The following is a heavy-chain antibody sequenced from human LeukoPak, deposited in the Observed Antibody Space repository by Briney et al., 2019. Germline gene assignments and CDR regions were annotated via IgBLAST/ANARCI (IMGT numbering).Heavy chain of an antibody. CDR1: GYTYTIYY. Sequence: ASVKVFYKASGYTYTIYYMQCVRQAPGQGLEWMGIINPSGGSTSYAQKFQGRVTMTRDTSTSTVYMELSSLRSEDTAVYYCARERGIAVSNRRESYFDYWGQGTLVTVSS. J-gene: IGHJ4*02. CDR2: INPSGGST. V-gene: IGHV1-46*01. D-gene: IGHD6-19*01. CDR3: ARERGIAVSNRRESYFDY.